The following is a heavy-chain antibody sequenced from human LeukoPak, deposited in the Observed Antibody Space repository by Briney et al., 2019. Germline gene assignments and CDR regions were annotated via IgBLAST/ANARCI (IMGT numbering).Heavy chain of an antibody. J-gene: IGHJ6*03. V-gene: IGHV3-23*01. CDR3: ARESGYDNYYYYYMDV. Sequence: PGGSLRLSCAASGFTFSSCAMSSVRQAPGKGLEWVSTITGSGGSTYYADSVKGRFTISRDNSKNTLYLQMNSLRAEDTAVYYCARESGYDNYYYYYMDVWGRGTTVTISS. CDR2: ITGSGGST. CDR1: GFTFSSCA. D-gene: IGHD5-12*01.